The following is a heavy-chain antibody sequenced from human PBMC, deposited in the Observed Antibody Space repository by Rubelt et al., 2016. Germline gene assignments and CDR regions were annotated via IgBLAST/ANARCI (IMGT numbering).Heavy chain of an antibody. V-gene: IGHV3-30*18. CDR2: ISYDGSNK. CDR3: AKDWWTDTAMDY. Sequence: SSYGMHWVRQAPGKGLEWVAVISYDGSNKYYADSVKGRFTFSRDNSKNTLYLQMNSLRAEDTAVYYCAKDWWTDTAMDYWGQGTLVTVSS. J-gene: IGHJ4*02. D-gene: IGHD5-18*01. CDR1: SSYG.